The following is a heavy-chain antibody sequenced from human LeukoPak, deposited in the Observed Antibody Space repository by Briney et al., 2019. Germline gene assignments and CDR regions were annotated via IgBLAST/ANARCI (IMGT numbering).Heavy chain of an antibody. CDR3: AGYYYDSSGYYGD. CDR2: IIPIFGTA. V-gene: IGHV1-69*05. J-gene: IGHJ4*02. CDR1: GGTFSSYA. D-gene: IGHD3-22*01. Sequence: SVKVSCKASGGTFSSYAISWVRQAPGQGLEWMGGIIPIFGTANYAQKFQGRVTITTDESTSTAYMELGSLRSEDTAVYYCAGYYYDSSGYYGDWGQGTLVTVSS.